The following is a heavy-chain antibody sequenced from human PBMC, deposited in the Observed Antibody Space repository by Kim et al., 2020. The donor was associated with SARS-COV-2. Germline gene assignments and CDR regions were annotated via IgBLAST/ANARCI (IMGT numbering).Heavy chain of an antibody. Sequence: ASVKVSCKASGYTFTSYAMNWVRQAPGQGLEWMGWINTNTGNPTYAQGFTGRFVFSLDTSVSTAYLQISSLKAEDTAVYYCARLSESGGIAAAGDYWGQGTLVTVSS. CDR3: ARLSESGGIAAAGDY. CDR2: INTNTGNP. V-gene: IGHV7-4-1*02. CDR1: GYTFTSYA. D-gene: IGHD6-13*01. J-gene: IGHJ4*02.